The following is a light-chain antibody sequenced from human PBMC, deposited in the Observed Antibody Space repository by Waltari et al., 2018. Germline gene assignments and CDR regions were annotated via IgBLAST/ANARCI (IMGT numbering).Light chain of an antibody. CDR1: QALVSGDGKTY. CDR3: MQGAYGPYT. J-gene: IGKJ2*01. V-gene: IGKV2-30*01. Sequence: DVLMTQSPLSLPVTLGQPASISCRSSQALVSGDGKTYVNWFQQTPGLSPRRLISLVSKRESGVPDSCMGSGSGTTFTLHISSVEAEDVVIYYCMQGAYGPYTFGQGTNMEI. CDR2: LVS.